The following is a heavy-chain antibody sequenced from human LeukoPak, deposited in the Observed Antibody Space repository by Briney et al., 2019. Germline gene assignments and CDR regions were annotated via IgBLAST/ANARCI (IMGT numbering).Heavy chain of an antibody. CDR3: ARGYYYYYMDV. Sequence: SETLSLTCTVSGGSISSGDYYWSWIRQPPGKGLEWIGYVYYSGSTYYDPSLKSRITISVDTSKNQFSLRLSSVTAADTAVYYCARGYYYYYMDVWGKGTTVTVSS. D-gene: IGHD3-10*01. J-gene: IGHJ6*03. CDR2: VYYSGST. CDR1: GGSISSGDYY. V-gene: IGHV4-30-4*01.